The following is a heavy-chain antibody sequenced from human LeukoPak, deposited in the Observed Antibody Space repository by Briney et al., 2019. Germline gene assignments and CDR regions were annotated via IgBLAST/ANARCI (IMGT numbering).Heavy chain of an antibody. CDR2: IYYTGST. Sequence: NASETLSLTCTVSGGSINGYYWSWIRQSPGKGLESLGYIYYTGSTNYNPSLKSRVTMSVDTSRNQFFLRLSSVTAADTAVYYCARFSEYYHSSVHYLDYWGQGTLVSVSS. CDR1: GGSINGYY. D-gene: IGHD3-22*01. J-gene: IGHJ4*02. CDR3: ARFSEYYHSSVHYLDY. V-gene: IGHV4-59*01.